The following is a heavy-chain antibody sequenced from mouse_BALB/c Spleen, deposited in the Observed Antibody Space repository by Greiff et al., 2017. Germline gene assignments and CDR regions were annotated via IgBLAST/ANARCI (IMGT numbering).Heavy chain of an antibody. V-gene: IGHV1S137*01. CDR2: ISTYYGDA. J-gene: IGHJ3*01. Sequence: QVKLKESGAELVRPGVSVKISCKGSGYTFTDYAMHWVKQSHAKSLEWIGVISTYYGDASYNQKFKGKATMTVDKSSSTAYMELARLTSEDSAIYYCARKSIYYDYAWFAYWGQGTLVTVSA. CDR3: ARKSIYYDYAWFAY. CDR1: GYTFTDYA. D-gene: IGHD2-4*01.